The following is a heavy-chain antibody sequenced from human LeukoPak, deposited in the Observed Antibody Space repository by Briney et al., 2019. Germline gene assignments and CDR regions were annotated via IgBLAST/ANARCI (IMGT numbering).Heavy chain of an antibody. Sequence: PGRSLRLSCAASEFTFSSYSMNWVRQAPGKGLEWVSYITSSSSGLWYADSVKGRFTISRDNAKNSLYLQMNSLRDEDTAVYYCARLRGDLSSDAFDVWGQGTMVTVSS. CDR2: ITSSSSGL. CDR1: EFTFSSYS. CDR3: ARLRGDLSSDAFDV. J-gene: IGHJ3*01. D-gene: IGHD3-10*01. V-gene: IGHV3-48*02.